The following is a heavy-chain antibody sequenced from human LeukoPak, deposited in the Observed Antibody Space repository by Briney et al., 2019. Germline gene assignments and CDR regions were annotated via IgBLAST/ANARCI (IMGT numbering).Heavy chain of an antibody. CDR1: GFTFSNAW. J-gene: IGHJ4*02. Sequence: GGSPRLSCTASGFTFSNAWMSWVRQAPGKGLEWVGRIKSKTDGGTTDYAAPVKGRFTISRDNSKNTLYLQMNSLRAEDTAVYYCAKGGPDSSGYLAFDYWGQGTLVTVSS. V-gene: IGHV3-15*01. D-gene: IGHD3-22*01. CDR2: IKSKTDGGTT. CDR3: AKGGPDSSGYLAFDY.